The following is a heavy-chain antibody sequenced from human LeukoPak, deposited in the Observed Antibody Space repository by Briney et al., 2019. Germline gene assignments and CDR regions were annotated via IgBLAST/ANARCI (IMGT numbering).Heavy chain of an antibody. Sequence: GGSLRLSCAASGFTFSHYGMHWVRQAPGKGLEWVAVIWFDGSNKYHADSVKGRFTISRDNSENTLYLQMHSLRAEDTAMYFCARAQKDDSNWLFDSWGQGTLVTVSS. J-gene: IGHJ4*02. D-gene: IGHD6-13*01. CDR2: IWFDGSNK. CDR3: ARAQKDDSNWLFDS. V-gene: IGHV3-33*08. CDR1: GFTFSHYG.